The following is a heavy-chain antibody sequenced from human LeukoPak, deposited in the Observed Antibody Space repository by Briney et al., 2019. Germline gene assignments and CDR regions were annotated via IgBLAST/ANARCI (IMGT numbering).Heavy chain of an antibody. CDR3: ARGGVRRGYYDY. CDR1: GFTFSTYG. D-gene: IGHD1-14*01. CDR2: MSYDGSNK. J-gene: IGHJ4*02. V-gene: IGHV3-30*03. Sequence: GGSLRLSCAASGFTFSTYGMHWVRQAPGKGLEWVAVMSYDGSNKFYADSVKGRFTISRDNAKNTLYLQMNSLRTEDTAVYYCARGGVRRGYYDYWGQGTLVTVSS.